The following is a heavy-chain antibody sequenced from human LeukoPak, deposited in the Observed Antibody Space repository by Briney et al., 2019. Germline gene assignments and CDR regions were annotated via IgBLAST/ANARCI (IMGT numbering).Heavy chain of an antibody. CDR1: GFTFSSYS. D-gene: IGHD2-15*01. CDR3: ARGVLGYCSGGSCYSNWFDP. CDR2: ISSSSSYI. Sequence: GGSLRLSCAASGFTFSSYSMSWVRQAPGKGVEWVSSISSSSSYIYYADSVKGRFTISRDNAKNSLYLQMNSLRAEDTAVYYCARGVLGYCSGGSCYSNWFDPWGQGTLVTVSS. V-gene: IGHV3-21*01. J-gene: IGHJ5*02.